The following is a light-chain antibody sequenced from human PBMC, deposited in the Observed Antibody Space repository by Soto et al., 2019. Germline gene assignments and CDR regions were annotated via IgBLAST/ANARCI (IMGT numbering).Light chain of an antibody. CDR1: QSVSSN. CDR2: GAS. CDR3: QQYHNWPPWT. Sequence: EIVLTQSPATLSLSPGERATLSCRASQSVSSNLAWYQQKPGQAPRLLIYGASTRATGIPARFSGSGSGTDFTLTISSLQSEDFAVYYCQQYHNWPPWTFGQGTKVEIK. J-gene: IGKJ1*01. V-gene: IGKV3-15*01.